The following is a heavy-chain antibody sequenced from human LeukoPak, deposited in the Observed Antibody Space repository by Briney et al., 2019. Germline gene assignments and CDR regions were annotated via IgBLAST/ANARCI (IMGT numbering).Heavy chain of an antibody. CDR1: GGTFSSYA. D-gene: IGHD1-7*01. CDR3: ASRDNWNYGSSFDY. Sequence: SVKVSCKASGGTFSSYAISWVRQAPGQGLEWMGRIIPILGIANYAQKFQGRVTITADKSTSTAYMELSSLRSDDTAVYYCASRDNWNYGSSFDYWGQGTLVTVSS. J-gene: IGHJ4*02. V-gene: IGHV1-69*04. CDR2: IIPILGIA.